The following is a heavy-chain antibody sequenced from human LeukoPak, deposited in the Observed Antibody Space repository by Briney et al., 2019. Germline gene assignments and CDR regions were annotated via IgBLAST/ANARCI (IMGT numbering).Heavy chain of an antibody. D-gene: IGHD3-22*01. CDR1: GNSISCSYY. CDR3: AGQYDAIGYYFY. V-gene: IGHV4-38-2*01. J-gene: IGHJ4*02. CDR2: IYHTGSI. Sequence: SETLSLTCAVTGNSISCSYYWGWIRQPPGKGLEWIGSIYHTGSIHYNSSLKSRVTISIDTSKNRICLKLNSVTAADTAVYYCAGQYDAIGYYFYWGQGALVTVSS.